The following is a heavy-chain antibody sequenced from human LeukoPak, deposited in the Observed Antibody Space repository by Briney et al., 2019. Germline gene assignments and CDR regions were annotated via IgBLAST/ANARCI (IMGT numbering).Heavy chain of an antibody. Sequence: ASVKVSCKASGGTFSSYAISWVRQAPGQGLEWMGRIIPILGIANYAQKFQGRVMITADKSTSTAYMELSSLRSEDTAVYYCASLPWGTSSLTGDMDVWGKGTTVTVSS. J-gene: IGHJ6*03. V-gene: IGHV1-69*04. D-gene: IGHD3-16*01. CDR2: IIPILGIA. CDR1: GGTFSSYA. CDR3: ASLPWGTSSLTGDMDV.